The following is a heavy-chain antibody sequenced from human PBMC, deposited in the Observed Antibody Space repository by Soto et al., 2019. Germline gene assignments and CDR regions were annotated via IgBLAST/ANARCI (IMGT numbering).Heavy chain of an antibody. CDR1: GFTFNSYA. J-gene: IGHJ4*02. CDR2: ISSYGADT. D-gene: IGHD6-19*01. Sequence: XVSLLLSCSASGFTFNSYAMHWVRQAPGKGLEFVSAISSYGADTYYADSVKGRFAISRDNSKNTLYLQMSSLRAEDTALYYCVKEGYMRSDWYGQFDYWGQGALVTVSS. CDR3: VKEGYMRSDWYGQFDY. V-gene: IGHV3-64D*06.